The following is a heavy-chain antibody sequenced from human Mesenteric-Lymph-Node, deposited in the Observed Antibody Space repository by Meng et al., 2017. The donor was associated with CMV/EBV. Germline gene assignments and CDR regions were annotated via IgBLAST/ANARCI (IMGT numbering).Heavy chain of an antibody. J-gene: IGHJ4*02. Sequence: SLKISCAASGFTFDRYAMHWVRQAPGKGLEWVSGISWNSGTIGYADSVKGRFTISRDNAKNSLYLQMNSLRAEDTAVYYCARSRSMIRESPGYWGQGTLVTVSS. CDR2: ISWNSGTI. CDR1: GFTFDRYA. D-gene: IGHD3-10*01. CDR3: ARSRSMIRESPGY. V-gene: IGHV3-9*01.